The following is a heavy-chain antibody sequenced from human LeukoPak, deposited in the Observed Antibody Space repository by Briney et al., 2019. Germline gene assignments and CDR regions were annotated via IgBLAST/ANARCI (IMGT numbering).Heavy chain of an antibody. J-gene: IGHJ4*02. CDR2: INANTGGP. Sequence: ASLAVSCKASGYTFTGSYMHCARQAPGHGLEGLGWINANTGGPIDAQKFQGRATMTRDTSISTAYMELSRLRSDDTAVYYCARALTAGYDSSGYPLLYWGQGTLVTVSS. CDR1: GYTFTGSY. CDR3: ARALTAGYDSSGYPLLY. V-gene: IGHV1-2*02. D-gene: IGHD3-22*01.